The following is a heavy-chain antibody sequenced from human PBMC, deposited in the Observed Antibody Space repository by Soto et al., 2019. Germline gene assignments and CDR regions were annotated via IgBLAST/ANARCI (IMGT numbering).Heavy chain of an antibody. CDR3: AHIVVAGLGYYFDY. CDR2: IYWDDEK. J-gene: IGHJ4*02. Sequence: QITLKESGPTLVKPTQTLTLTCTFSGFSLSSTRMAVGWIRQPPGKALEWLALIYWDDEKRYSPFLKSRLTITKDTSKIQVVLTMSNMDPVDISRYYCAHIVVAGLGYYFDYWGQGTLVTVSS. D-gene: IGHD6-19*01. CDR1: GFSLSSTRMA. V-gene: IGHV2-5*02.